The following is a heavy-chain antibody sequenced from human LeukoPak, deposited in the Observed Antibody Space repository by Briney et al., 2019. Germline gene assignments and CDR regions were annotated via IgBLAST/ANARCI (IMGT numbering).Heavy chain of an antibody. CDR2: INPNSGGT. Sequence: GASVKVSCKASGYTFTDYYMHWVRQAPGQGLEWMGWINPNSGGTKYAQKFQGRVTMTRDTSISTAYMELSGLRSDNTAMYYCARSSGYYYYYGMDVWGQGTTVTVSS. CDR3: ARSSGYYYYYGMDV. D-gene: IGHD3-22*01. CDR1: GYTFTDYY. V-gene: IGHV1-2*02. J-gene: IGHJ6*02.